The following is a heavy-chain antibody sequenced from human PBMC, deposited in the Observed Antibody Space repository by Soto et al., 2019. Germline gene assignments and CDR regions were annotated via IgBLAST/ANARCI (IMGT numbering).Heavy chain of an antibody. V-gene: IGHV3-23*01. J-gene: IGHJ4*02. CDR1: GFIFSNYD. CDR3: ARGTTGSYY. CDR2: VSSGGGGT. D-gene: IGHD3-10*01. Sequence: GGSLRLSCAASGFIFSNYDMTWVRQAPGKGLEWVSSVSSGGGGTYYADSVKGRFTISRDNSKNTFSLQMNSLTVEDTALYYCARGTTGSYYWGQGALVTVS.